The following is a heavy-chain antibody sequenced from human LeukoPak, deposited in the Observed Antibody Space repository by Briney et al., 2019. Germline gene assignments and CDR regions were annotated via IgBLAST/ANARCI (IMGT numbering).Heavy chain of an antibody. CDR1: GFTFSSYE. V-gene: IGHV3-7*01. D-gene: IGHD6-13*01. CDR3: ARGRSWVDY. CDR2: IKEDGSEK. Sequence: PGGSLRLSCAASGFTFSSYEMNWVRQAPGKGLQWVANIKEDGSEKYYVDSVKGRFTISRDNAKNSLYLQMNSLRAEDTAVYYCARGRSWVDYWGQGTLVTVSS. J-gene: IGHJ4*02.